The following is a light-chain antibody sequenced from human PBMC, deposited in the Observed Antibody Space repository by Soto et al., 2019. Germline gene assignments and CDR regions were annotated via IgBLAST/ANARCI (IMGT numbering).Light chain of an antibody. J-gene: IGKJ5*01. CDR2: DTS. CDR1: QSLTNSF. CDR3: QQYGTSEII. Sequence: EVGLTQSPCTLSLSPGERATLSCRASQSLTNSFIAWYQQKPGQAPRLLIYDTSSRATGIPDRFSGSGSGTDFTLTISRLEPEDFAVFFCQQYGTSEIIFGQGTLLAVK. V-gene: IGKV3-20*01.